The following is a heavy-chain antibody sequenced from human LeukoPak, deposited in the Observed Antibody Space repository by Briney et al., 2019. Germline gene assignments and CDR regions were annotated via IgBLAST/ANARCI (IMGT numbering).Heavy chain of an antibody. CDR2: ISYDGSNK. CDR1: GFTFSSYG. J-gene: IGHJ6*02. Sequence: GRSLRLSCAASGFTFSSYGMHWVRQAPGKGLEWVAVISYDGSNKYYAGSVKGRFTISRDNSKNTLYLQMNSLRAEDTAVYYCAKEVRGMDVWGQGTTVTVSS. CDR3: AKEVRGMDV. V-gene: IGHV3-30*18. D-gene: IGHD4-11*01.